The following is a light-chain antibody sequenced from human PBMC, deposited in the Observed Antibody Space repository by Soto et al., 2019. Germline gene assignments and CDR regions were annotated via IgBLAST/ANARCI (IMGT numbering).Light chain of an antibody. Sequence: QSLLTQTPSASGSPGQSFTISCTGTISDVGAYDYVSWYQQHPGKAPKLMIYEINKRPSGVPDRFSGSKSGNTASLTVSGLQAEDEADYYCRSFAGSNNFPYVFGTGTKVTVL. V-gene: IGLV2-8*01. CDR1: ISDVGAYDY. CDR2: EIN. CDR3: RSFAGSNNFPYV. J-gene: IGLJ1*01.